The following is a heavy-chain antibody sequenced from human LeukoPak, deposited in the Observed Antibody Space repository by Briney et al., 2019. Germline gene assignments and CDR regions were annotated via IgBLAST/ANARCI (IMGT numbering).Heavy chain of an antibody. D-gene: IGHD3-10*01. CDR3: ARTLWVRGSPSMGY. CDR2: INPNSGGT. V-gene: IGHV1-2*02. CDR1: GYTFTGYY. Sequence: ASVKVSCKVSGYTFTGYYMHWVRQAPGQGLEWMGWINPNSGGTNYAQKLQGRVTMTRDTSISTAYMELSRLGSDDTAVYYCARTLWVRGSPSMGYWGQGTLVTVSS. J-gene: IGHJ4*02.